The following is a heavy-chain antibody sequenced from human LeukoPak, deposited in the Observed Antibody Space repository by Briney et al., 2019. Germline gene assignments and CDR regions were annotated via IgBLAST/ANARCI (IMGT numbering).Heavy chain of an antibody. CDR1: GFTFDDYA. CDR2: ISWNSGSI. J-gene: IGHJ4*02. Sequence: PGGSLRLSCAASGFTFDDYAMHWVRQAPGKGLEWVSGISWNSGSIGYADSVKGRFTISRDNAKNSLYLQMNSLRAEDTAVYYCARGGRGYNWNLEDYFDYWGQGTLVTVSS. V-gene: IGHV3-9*01. CDR3: ARGGRGYNWNLEDYFDY. D-gene: IGHD1-7*01.